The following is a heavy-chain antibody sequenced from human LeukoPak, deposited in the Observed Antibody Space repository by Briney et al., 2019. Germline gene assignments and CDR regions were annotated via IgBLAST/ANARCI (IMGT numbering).Heavy chain of an antibody. V-gene: IGHV3-23*01. J-gene: IGHJ4*02. CDR1: GFTFSSYA. CDR2: INVNGDIT. Sequence: GGSLRLSCAASGFTFSSYAMSWVRQAPGKGLEWVSAINVNGDITYYADSVKGRFTISRDNAKNSLYLQLNSLRAEDTAIYYCAKRTPTYGPFDYWGQGTLVTVSS. D-gene: IGHD3-10*01. CDR3: AKRTPTYGPFDY.